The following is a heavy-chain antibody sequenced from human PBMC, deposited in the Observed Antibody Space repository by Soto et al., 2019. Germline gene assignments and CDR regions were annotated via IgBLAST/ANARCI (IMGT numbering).Heavy chain of an antibody. Sequence: SVKVSCKASGGTFSSYAISWVRQAPGQGLEWMGGIIPIFDTANYAQKFQGRVTITADKSTSTAYMELSSLRSEDTAVYYCARPYYYDSSGYPDLDYYYYYGMDVWGQGTTVTVSS. CDR1: GGTFSSYA. V-gene: IGHV1-69*06. J-gene: IGHJ6*02. CDR2: IIPIFDTA. CDR3: ARPYYYDSSGYPDLDYYYYYGMDV. D-gene: IGHD3-22*01.